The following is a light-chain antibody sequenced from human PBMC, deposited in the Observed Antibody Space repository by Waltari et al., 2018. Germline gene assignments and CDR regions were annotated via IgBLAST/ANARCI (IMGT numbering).Light chain of an antibody. Sequence: QTVVTQPSSLSASPGASACLTCTLPSVFHLGTYRMSSSQQKPGSPPQSLLRFKSDSNTQRGSGVPSRFSGSKDASANAGILLISGLQSEDDADYYCMIWHNGAVLFGGGTKLTVL. CDR2: FKSDSNT. J-gene: IGLJ2*01. CDR3: MIWHNGAVL. V-gene: IGLV5-45*02. CDR1: SVFHLGTYR.